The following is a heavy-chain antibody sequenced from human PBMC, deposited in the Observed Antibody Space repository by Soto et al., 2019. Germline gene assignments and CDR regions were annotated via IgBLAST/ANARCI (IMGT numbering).Heavy chain of an antibody. V-gene: IGHV4-38-2*02. CDR3: ARTFEYYGMEV. CDR1: GYSIATGYY. Sequence: PPETLSHTYTVSGYSIATGYYWAWIRQSPGKKLEWIGSIYHAGSVDYNPSLNSRVAVSLDTSKNHFSLKLSSVTAADTAVYYCARTFEYYGMEVWGQGPTVT. CDR2: IYHAGSV. J-gene: IGHJ6*02. D-gene: IGHD3-9*01.